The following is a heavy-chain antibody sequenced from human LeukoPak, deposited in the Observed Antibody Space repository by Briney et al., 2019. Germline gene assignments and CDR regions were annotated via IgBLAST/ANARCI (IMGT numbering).Heavy chain of an antibody. CDR3: ARADYSSTWSHYYYYMDV. CDR2: IYHSGNT. V-gene: IGHV4-38-2*02. CDR1: DYYINNGYY. J-gene: IGHJ6*03. Sequence: SETVSLTCRVYDYYINNGYYWGWIRQPPGKGLEWIGSIYHSGNTYYNPSLKSRVTISVDTSKNQFSLKLSSVTPADTAMYYCARADYSSTWSHYYYYMDVWGKGTTVTVSS. D-gene: IGHD6-13*01.